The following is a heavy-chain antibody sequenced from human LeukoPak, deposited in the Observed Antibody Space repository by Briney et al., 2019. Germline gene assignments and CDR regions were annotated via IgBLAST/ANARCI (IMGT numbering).Heavy chain of an antibody. J-gene: IGHJ3*02. V-gene: IGHV3-21*04. CDR1: GFTFSSYN. CDR2: ITSSSSYI. D-gene: IGHD5-24*01. Sequence: PGGSLRLSCAASGFTFSSYNMNWVRQAPGKGLEWVSSITSSSSYIYYADSVKGRFTISRDNAKNSLYLQMNSLRTEDTALYYCAKDKGEDRGDGYNHDAFDIWGQGTMVTVSS. CDR3: AKDKGEDRGDGYNHDAFDI.